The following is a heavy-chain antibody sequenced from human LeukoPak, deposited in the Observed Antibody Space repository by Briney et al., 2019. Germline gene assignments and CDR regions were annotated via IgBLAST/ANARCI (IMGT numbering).Heavy chain of an antibody. V-gene: IGHV3-21*01. CDR2: ISSSSSYI. CDR1: XXTXSSYX. Sequence: GGFLRLSCAASXXTXSSYXXXXVXXAXXXXXXXXXXISSSSSYIYYADSVKGRFTISRDNAKNSLYLQMNSLRAEDTAVYYCAREGEEGFPSAFDIWGQGTMVTVSS. J-gene: IGHJ3*02. CDR3: AREGEEGFPSAFDI. D-gene: IGHD3-16*01.